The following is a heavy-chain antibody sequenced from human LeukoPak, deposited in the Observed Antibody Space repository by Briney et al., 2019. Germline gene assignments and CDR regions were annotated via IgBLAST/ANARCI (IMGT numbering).Heavy chain of an antibody. CDR2: ISSSSSYI. J-gene: IGHJ4*02. CDR1: GFTFSSYS. CDR3: ARDKFVVVPAAILDY. Sequence: GGSLRLSCAASGFTFSSYSMNWVRQAPGKGLEWVSSISSSSSYIYYADSVKGRFTISRDNAKNSLYLQMNSLRAEDTAVYYCARDKFVVVPAAILDYWGQGTLVTVSS. D-gene: IGHD2-2*01. V-gene: IGHV3-21*01.